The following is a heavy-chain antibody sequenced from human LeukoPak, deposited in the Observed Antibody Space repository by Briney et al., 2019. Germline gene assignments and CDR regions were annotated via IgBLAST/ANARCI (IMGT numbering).Heavy chain of an antibody. V-gene: IGHV1-2*02. CDR1: GYTFTGYY. CDR2: INPNSGGT. J-gene: IGHJ6*03. Sequence: ASVKVSCKASGYTFTGYYMHWVRQAPGQGLEWMGWINPNSGGTNYAQKFQGRVTKNRDTSISTAYIELSRLRSDDTAVYYCARDRVMITFGGVTRPLSWPYLYYLDFWGKGTTVTVSS. CDR3: ARDRVMITFGGVTRPLSWPYLYYLDF. D-gene: IGHD3-16*01.